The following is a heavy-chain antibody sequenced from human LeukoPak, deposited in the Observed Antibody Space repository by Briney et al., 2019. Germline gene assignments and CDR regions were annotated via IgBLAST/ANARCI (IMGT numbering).Heavy chain of an antibody. Sequence: ASVKVSCKASGYTFTSYDINWVRQATGQGLEWMGWMNPNSGNTGYAQKFQGRVTMTRNTSISTAYMELSSLRSEDTAVYYCARLPSSGWYAGHYYYGMDVWGQGTTVTVSS. CDR1: GYTFTSYD. CDR3: ARLPSSGWYAGHYYYGMDV. J-gene: IGHJ6*02. V-gene: IGHV1-8*01. D-gene: IGHD6-19*01. CDR2: MNPNSGNT.